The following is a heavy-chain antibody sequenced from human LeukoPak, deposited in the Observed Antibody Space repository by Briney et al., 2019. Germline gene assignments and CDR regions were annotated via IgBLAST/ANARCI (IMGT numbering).Heavy chain of an antibody. CDR3: ARGEVDDSSGYYYVDKPFDY. CDR2: ITSSSSYI. J-gene: IGHJ4*02. CDR1: GFTVSTNY. D-gene: IGHD3-22*01. V-gene: IGHV3-21*01. Sequence: GGSLRLSCAASGFTVSTNYMNWVRQAPGKGLEWVSSITSSSSYIYYADSVKGRFTISRDNSKHTLYLQMNSLRAEDTALYFCARGEVDDSSGYYYVDKPFDYWGQGTRVTVSS.